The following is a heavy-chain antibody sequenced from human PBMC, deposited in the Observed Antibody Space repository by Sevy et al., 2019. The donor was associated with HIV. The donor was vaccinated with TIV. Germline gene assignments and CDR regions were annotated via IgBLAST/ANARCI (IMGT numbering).Heavy chain of an antibody. Sequence: GGSLRLSCAASGFTFSKYWMGWVRQAPGKGLEWVANIKQDAGQKYYVDSVKGRFTISRDNAKNSLYLQMNSLKADDTAVYYCTTVGFPNWGSEAFDIWGQGTMVTVSS. V-gene: IGHV3-7*03. J-gene: IGHJ3*02. CDR3: TTVGFPNWGSEAFDI. D-gene: IGHD3-16*01. CDR2: IKQDAGQK. CDR1: GFTFSKYW.